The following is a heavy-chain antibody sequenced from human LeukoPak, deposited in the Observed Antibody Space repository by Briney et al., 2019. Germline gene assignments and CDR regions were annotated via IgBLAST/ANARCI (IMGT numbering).Heavy chain of an antibody. V-gene: IGHV4-34*01. CDR2: INHSGST. Sequence: SETLSLTCAVYGGSFSGYYWSWIRQPPGKGLEWIGEINHSGSTNYNPSLKSRVTISEDTSKNQFSLKLSSVTAADTAVYYCATQYSGSYEGDYFDYWGQGTLVTVSS. CDR3: ATQYSGSYEGDYFDY. D-gene: IGHD1-26*01. J-gene: IGHJ4*02. CDR1: GGSFSGYY.